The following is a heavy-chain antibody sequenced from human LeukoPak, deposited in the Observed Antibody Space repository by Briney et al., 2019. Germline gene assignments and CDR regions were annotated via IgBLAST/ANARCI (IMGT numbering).Heavy chain of an antibody. V-gene: IGHV1-69*13. D-gene: IGHD5-18*01. Sequence: GASVKVSCKASGGTFSSYAISWVRQAPGQGLEWMGGIIPIFGTANCAQKFQGRVTITADESTSTAYMELGSLRSEDTAVYYCARGRGYSYGWSGPYYSYYMDVWGKGTTVTISS. CDR1: GGTFSSYA. J-gene: IGHJ6*03. CDR2: IIPIFGTA. CDR3: ARGRGYSYGWSGPYYSYYMDV.